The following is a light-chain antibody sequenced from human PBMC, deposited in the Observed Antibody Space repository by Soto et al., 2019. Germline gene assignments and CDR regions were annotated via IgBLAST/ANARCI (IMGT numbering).Light chain of an antibody. CDR2: EVT. J-gene: IGLJ1*01. CDR1: SRDIGFFNY. V-gene: IGLV2-14*01. Sequence: QSALTQPASVSGSPGQSITISCTGTSRDIGFFNYVSWYQQFPGNAPKLIIFEVTNRPSGVSNRFSASKSGNTASLTISGLQAEDGADYYCSSYTSTTTREVFGTGTKVTVL. CDR3: SSYTSTTTREV.